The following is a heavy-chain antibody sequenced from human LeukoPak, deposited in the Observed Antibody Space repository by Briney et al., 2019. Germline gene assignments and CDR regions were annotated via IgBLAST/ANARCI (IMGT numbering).Heavy chain of an antibody. Sequence: SETLSLTCTVSGDSLSNSNYYWGWIRQPPGKGLEWIGSLYYSGTTYYSPSLESRVTISVDTSKNQFSLKLSSVTAADTAVYYCARLQPMIVATFDYWGQGTLVTVSS. J-gene: IGHJ4*02. CDR3: ARLQPMIVATFDY. CDR2: LYYSGTT. V-gene: IGHV4-39*01. D-gene: IGHD3-22*01. CDR1: GDSLSNSNYY.